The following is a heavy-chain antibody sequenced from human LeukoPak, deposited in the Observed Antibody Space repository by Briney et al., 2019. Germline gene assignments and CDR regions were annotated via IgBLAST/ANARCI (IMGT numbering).Heavy chain of an antibody. CDR2: IYYSGST. Sequence: TSETLSLTCTVSGGSISSSGYYWGWIRQPPGKGLEWIASIYYSGSTYYDPSLKSRVTISVDTSKNQLSLKLSSLTAADTAVYYCARHEYSGSYYGLSWFDPWGQGTLVTVSS. CDR3: ARHEYSGSYYGLSWFDP. J-gene: IGHJ5*02. D-gene: IGHD1-26*01. CDR1: GGSISSSGYY. V-gene: IGHV4-39*01.